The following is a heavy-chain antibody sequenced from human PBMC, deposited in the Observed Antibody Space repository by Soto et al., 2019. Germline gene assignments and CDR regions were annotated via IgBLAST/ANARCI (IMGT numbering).Heavy chain of an antibody. D-gene: IGHD3-22*01. V-gene: IGHV1-18*01. CDR3: ARDEEEANLMIVVLPGDY. CDR2: ISTYNGNT. CDR1: GYRFSRYG. J-gene: IGHJ4*02. Sequence: QVQLVQSGGEVKKPGASVKVSCKTSGYRFSRYGINWVRQAPGQGLEWMGWISTYNGNTQYAQKFQGRVIMTIDTSTNTAYLELRSLRSDDTAVYYCARDEEEANLMIVVLPGDYWGQGTLVSVSS.